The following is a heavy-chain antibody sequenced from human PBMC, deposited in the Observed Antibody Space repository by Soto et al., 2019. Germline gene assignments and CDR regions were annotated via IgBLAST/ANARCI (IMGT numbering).Heavy chain of an antibody. D-gene: IGHD5-18*01. J-gene: IGHJ6*02. CDR3: ARDWSKFSYNYPYYYAMDA. Sequence: EVQLVETGGGLIQPGGSLRLSCTVSGFSVTNSYINWVRQAPGKGLEWVSILYSSGTTYYADSVRGRFTVSRDDSKNTLFLHMNSLRADDTAVYYCARDWSKFSYNYPYYYAMDAWGQETTVTVSS. CDR2: LYSSGTT. V-gene: IGHV3-53*02. CDR1: GFSVTNSY.